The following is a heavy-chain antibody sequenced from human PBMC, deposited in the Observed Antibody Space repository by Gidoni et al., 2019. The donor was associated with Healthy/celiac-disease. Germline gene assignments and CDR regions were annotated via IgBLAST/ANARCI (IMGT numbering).Heavy chain of an antibody. J-gene: IGHJ3*02. D-gene: IGHD4-17*01. V-gene: IGHV3-30*02. CDR1: GFTFSSYG. CDR3: AKDQRRLRYDAFDI. CDR2: IRYDGSNK. Sequence: QVQLVESGGGVVQPGGSLSLSCAASGFTFSSYGMPWVRQAPGKGLEWVACIRYDGSNKYYADSVKGRFTISRDNSKNTLYLQMNSLRAEDTAVYYCAKDQRRLRYDAFDIWGQGTMVTVSS.